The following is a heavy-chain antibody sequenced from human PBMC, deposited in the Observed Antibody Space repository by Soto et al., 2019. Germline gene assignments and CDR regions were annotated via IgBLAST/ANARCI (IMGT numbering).Heavy chain of an antibody. Sequence: ASVKVSCKASGYTFTDYYMYWVRQAPGHGLEWMGWINPNTGGTNFAQKFQGRVTMTTDTSTSTAYMELRSLRSDDTAVYYCARVLGYNSSWWRHTAFDIWGQGTMVTVSS. CDR1: GYTFTDYY. CDR3: ARVLGYNSSWWRHTAFDI. D-gene: IGHD6-13*01. V-gene: IGHV1-2*02. J-gene: IGHJ3*02. CDR2: INPNTGGT.